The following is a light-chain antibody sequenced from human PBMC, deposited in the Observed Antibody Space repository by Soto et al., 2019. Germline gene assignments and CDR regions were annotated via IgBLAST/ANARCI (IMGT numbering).Light chain of an antibody. CDR3: QRFNRWPLS. J-gene: IGKJ4*01. Sequence: ERVLTQSPASLSVSRGERATLSCWASQSVGSTLNWYQQKPGQAPRLLIYDTSIRATGIPARFSGSGSGTEFTLTIASLQSEDFGVYYCQRFNRWPLSFGGGAKVDIK. CDR2: DTS. CDR1: QSVGST. V-gene: IGKV3-15*01.